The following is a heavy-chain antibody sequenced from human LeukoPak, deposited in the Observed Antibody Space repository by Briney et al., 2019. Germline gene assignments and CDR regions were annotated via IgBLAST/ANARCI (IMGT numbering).Heavy chain of an antibody. V-gene: IGHV4-59*01. Sequence: SETLSLTCTVSGGSINSYYWSWIRQPPGKGLEWIGYISYSGSTNYNPSLKSRVTISVDTSKNQFFLKLSSVTAADTALYYCTRGNAHWGQGTLVTVSS. CDR1: GGSINSYY. J-gene: IGHJ4*02. CDR2: ISYSGST. CDR3: TRGNAH.